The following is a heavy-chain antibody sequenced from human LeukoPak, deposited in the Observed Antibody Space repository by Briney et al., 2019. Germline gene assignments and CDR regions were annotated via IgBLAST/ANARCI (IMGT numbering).Heavy chain of an antibody. CDR3: ARTRPRVVVVVAATPGLGWFDP. D-gene: IGHD2-15*01. CDR1: GYTFTSYG. J-gene: IGHJ5*02. CDR2: INPSGGST. Sequence: ASVKVSCKASGYTFTSYGISWVRQAPGQGLEWMGIINPSGGSTSYAQKFQGRVTMTRDTSTSTVYMELSSLRSEDTAVYYCARTRPRVVVVVAATPGLGWFDPWGQGTLVTVSS. V-gene: IGHV1-46*01.